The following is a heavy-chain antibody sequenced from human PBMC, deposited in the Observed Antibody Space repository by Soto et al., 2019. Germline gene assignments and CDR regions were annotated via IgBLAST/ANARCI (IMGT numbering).Heavy chain of an antibody. CDR2: ISHLEST. D-gene: IGHD5-12*01. Sequence: QLQLHQSGSGLVKASQTLSLTCTLSGASITYGGYSWSWIRQPPGKDLEWLGYISHLESTFYNPSCQSRLTLSMDRSKNQFSLKLASMTAADTAVYYCARGGGYDPVDYWGQGTLVTVAS. V-gene: IGHV4-30-2*01. CDR3: ARGGGYDPVDY. CDR1: GASITYGGYS. J-gene: IGHJ4*02.